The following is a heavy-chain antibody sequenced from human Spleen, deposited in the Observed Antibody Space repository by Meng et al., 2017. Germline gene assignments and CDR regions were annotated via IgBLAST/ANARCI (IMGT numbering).Heavy chain of an antibody. CDR3: AREMPYYDILTGYYSLNAFDI. CDR2: INTANGDT. CDR1: GYTFTTYA. V-gene: IGHV1-3*04. Sequence: ASVKVSCKASGYTFTTYAIHWVRQAPGQSLEWMGWINTANGDTKYSQKFQGRVTITRDTSASTAYMELSSLRSEDTAVYYCAREMPYYDILTGYYSLNAFDIWGQGTMVTVSS. J-gene: IGHJ3*02. D-gene: IGHD3-9*01.